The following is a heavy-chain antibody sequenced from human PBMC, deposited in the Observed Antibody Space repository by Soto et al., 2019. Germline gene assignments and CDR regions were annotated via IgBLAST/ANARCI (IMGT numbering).Heavy chain of an antibody. J-gene: IGHJ6*02. Sequence: ASVKVSCKASGYTFTGYYMHWVRQAPGQGLEWMGWINPNSGGTNYAQKFQGRVTMTRDTSISTAYMELSRLRSDDTAVYYCARHTRGLLAARHYYYGMDVWGQGTTVTVSS. CDR1: GYTFTGYY. D-gene: IGHD6-6*01. V-gene: IGHV1-2*02. CDR2: INPNSGGT. CDR3: ARHTRGLLAARHYYYGMDV.